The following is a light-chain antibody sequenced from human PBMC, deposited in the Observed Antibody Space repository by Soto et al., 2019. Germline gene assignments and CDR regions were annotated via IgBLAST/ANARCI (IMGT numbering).Light chain of an antibody. Sequence: QSVLTQPASVSGSPGQSITISCTGTSSDVGGYNYVSWYQHHPGKTPKLMIYEVSNRPSGASNRFSGSKSGNTASLTISGLQAEDEADYYRSSYTGSNTRYVFGTGTKLTVL. CDR1: SSDVGGYNY. V-gene: IGLV2-14*01. CDR3: SSYTGSNTRYV. J-gene: IGLJ1*01. CDR2: EVS.